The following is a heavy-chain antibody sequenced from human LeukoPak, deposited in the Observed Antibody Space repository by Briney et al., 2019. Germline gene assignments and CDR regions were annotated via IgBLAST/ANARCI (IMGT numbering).Heavy chain of an antibody. CDR3: ARDANPIAAATYNWFDP. CDR2: IHYSGST. D-gene: IGHD6-25*01. Sequence: PSETLSLTRAVSGGSISSDYFWIWIRQHPGKGLEWIGYIHYSGSTYSNPSLKSRVNMSVDTSKNQFSLKLRSVTDADTAVYYCARDANPIAAATYNWFDPWGQGTLVIVSS. J-gene: IGHJ5*02. CDR1: GGSISSDYF. V-gene: IGHV4-31*11.